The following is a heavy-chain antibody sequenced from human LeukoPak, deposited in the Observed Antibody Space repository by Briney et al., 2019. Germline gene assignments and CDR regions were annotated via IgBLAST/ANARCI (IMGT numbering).Heavy chain of an antibody. Sequence: SQTLSLTCAISGDSVSSNSAAWHWIRQSPSRGLEWLGRTYYRSKWYNEYAVSVKSRVTLNADTSKNQFSLQLNSVTPEDTAVYYCARQMAVAGKPFDYWGQGTLVTVSS. J-gene: IGHJ4*02. CDR1: GDSVSSNSAA. V-gene: IGHV6-1*01. CDR2: TYYRSKWYN. CDR3: ARQMAVAGKPFDY. D-gene: IGHD6-19*01.